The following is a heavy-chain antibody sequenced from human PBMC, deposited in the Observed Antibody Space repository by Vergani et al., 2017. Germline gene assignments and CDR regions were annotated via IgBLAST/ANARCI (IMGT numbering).Heavy chain of an antibody. J-gene: IGHJ4*02. CDR3: AKYLRDSTDGLPDS. CDR1: GFTFSDYY. Sequence: QVQLVESGGGLVKPGGSLRLSCAASGFTFSDYYMSWIRQAPGKGLEWVSYISSSGNTIYYADSVKGRFTISRDNAKNSLYLQMDSLRSEDTALYYCAKYLRDSTDGLPDSWGPGTLVIVSS. CDR2: ISSSGNTI. D-gene: IGHD2-21*02. V-gene: IGHV3-11*01.